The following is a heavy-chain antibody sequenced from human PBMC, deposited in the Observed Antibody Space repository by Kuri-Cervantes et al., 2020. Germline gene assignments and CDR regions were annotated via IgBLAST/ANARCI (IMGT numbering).Heavy chain of an antibody. CDR1: GFTFSSYS. J-gene: IGHJ6*02. CDR3: ARNRGMMLLWFGGGMDV. V-gene: IGHV3-21*01. CDR2: ISSSSSYI. D-gene: IGHD3-10*01. Sequence: GESLKISCAASGFTFSSYSMNWVRQAPGKGLEWVSSISSSSSYIYYADSVKGRFIISRDNSKNTLDLQMNSLRAEDTAVYYCARNRGMMLLWFGGGMDVWGQGTTVTVSS.